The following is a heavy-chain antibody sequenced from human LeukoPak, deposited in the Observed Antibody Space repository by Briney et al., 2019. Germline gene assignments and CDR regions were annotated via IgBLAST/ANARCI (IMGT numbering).Heavy chain of an antibody. J-gene: IGHJ4*02. CDR3: AKDQDSNDY. CDR1: GFTFSSYG. CDR2: ISGSGGST. V-gene: IGHV3-23*01. Sequence: GRSLRLSCAASGFTFSSYGMHWVRQAPGKGLEWVSAISGSGGSTYYADSVKGRFTISRDNSKNTLYLQMNSLRAEDTAVYYCAKDQDSNDYWGQGTLVTVSS.